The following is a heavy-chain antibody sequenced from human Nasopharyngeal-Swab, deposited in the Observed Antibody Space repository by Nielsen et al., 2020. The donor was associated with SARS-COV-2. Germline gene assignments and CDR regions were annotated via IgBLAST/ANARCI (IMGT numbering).Heavy chain of an antibody. V-gene: IGHV1-24*01. D-gene: IGHD2-2*01. CDR3: ARESYCSSTSCSRDYYYYYMDV. CDR1: GYTLTELS. CDR2: FDPEDVET. Sequence: ASVKVSCKVSGYTLTELSMHWVRQAPGKGLEWMGGFDPEDVETIYAQKFQGRVTMTEDTSTDTAYMELSSLRSEDTAVYYCARESYCSSTSCSRDYYYYYMDVWGKGTTVTVSS. J-gene: IGHJ6*03.